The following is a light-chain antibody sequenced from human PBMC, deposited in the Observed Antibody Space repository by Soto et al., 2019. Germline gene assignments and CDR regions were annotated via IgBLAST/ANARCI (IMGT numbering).Light chain of an antibody. V-gene: IGLV2-8*01. Sequence: QAVVTQPPSASGSPGQSVIISCTGTSSDVGGYNYVSWYQQHPGKAPKLMIYEVSKRPSGVPDRFSGSKSGNTASLTVSGLQTEDEADYYCSSYAGSNNFVVFGGGTQLTVL. CDR3: SSYAGSNNFVV. CDR2: EVS. J-gene: IGLJ2*01. CDR1: SSDVGGYNY.